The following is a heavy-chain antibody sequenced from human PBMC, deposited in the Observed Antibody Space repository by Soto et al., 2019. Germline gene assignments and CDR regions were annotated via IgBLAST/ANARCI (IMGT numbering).Heavy chain of an antibody. J-gene: IGHJ6*02. CDR3: ARPYYYDSRGYYPPPMDV. D-gene: IGHD3-22*01. CDR1: GGSISSSSYY. V-gene: IGHV4-39*01. Sequence: QLQLQESGPGLAKPSETLSLTCTVSGGSISSSSYYWGWIRQPPGKGLEWIGSIYYSGSTYYNPSLKRRGTISVDTSKHQSALKLRSVPAADTAVYYCARPYYYDSRGYYPPPMDVWGQGTTVTVSS. CDR2: IYYSGST.